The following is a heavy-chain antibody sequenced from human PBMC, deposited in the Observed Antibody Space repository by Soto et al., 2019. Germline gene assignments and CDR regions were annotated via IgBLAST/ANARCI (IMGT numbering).Heavy chain of an antibody. CDR3: AREDLEGIVVVPVAPDGFDI. CDR2: IYYSGST. J-gene: IGHJ3*02. Sequence: PSETLSPTWPVATGSMSSGDSGWSWIRQPPGKGRERIGYIYYSGSTYYNPSLKSRVTISQDTAKIQLSLKLSSVTAADSAVYYCAREDLEGIVVVPVAPDGFDIWGQGTMVTVSS. D-gene: IGHD2-2*01. CDR1: TGSMSSGDSG. V-gene: IGHV4-30-4*02.